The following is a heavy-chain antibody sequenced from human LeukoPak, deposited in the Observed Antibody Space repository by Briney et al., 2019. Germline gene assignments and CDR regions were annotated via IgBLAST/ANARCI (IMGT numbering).Heavy chain of an antibody. D-gene: IGHD1-1*01. CDR1: GFTFSTYA. V-gene: IGHV3-23*01. J-gene: IGHJ6*03. Sequence: GGSLRLSCAASGFTFSTYAMTWVRQAPGKGLEWVSGISGSGGSTYYADSVKGRFTISRDNSKNTLYLQMNSLGAEDTAVYYCATTLLRASTYMDVWGKGTTVTVSS. CDR3: ATTLLRASTYMDV. CDR2: ISGSGGST.